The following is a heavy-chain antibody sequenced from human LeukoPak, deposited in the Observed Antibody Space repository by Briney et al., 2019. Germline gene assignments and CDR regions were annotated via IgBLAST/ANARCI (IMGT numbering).Heavy chain of an antibody. CDR2: IIPILGIA. V-gene: IGHV1-69*04. J-gene: IGHJ4*02. CDR1: GGTFSSYA. Sequence: ASVKVSCKASGGTFSSYAISWVRQAPGQGLEWMGRIIPILGIANYAQKFQGRVTITADKSTSTAYMELRSLRSDDTAVYYCARVSDIVVVPADYWGQGTLVTVSS. D-gene: IGHD2-2*01. CDR3: ARVSDIVVVPADY.